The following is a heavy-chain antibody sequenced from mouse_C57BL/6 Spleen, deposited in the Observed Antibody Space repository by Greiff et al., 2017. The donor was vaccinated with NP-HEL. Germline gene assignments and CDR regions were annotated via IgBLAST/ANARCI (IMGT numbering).Heavy chain of an antibody. CDR1: GYTFTSYD. Sequence: QVHVKQSGPELVKPGASVKLSCKASGYTFTSYDINWVKQRPGQGLEWIGWIYPRDGSTKYNEKFKGKATLTVDTSSSTAYMELHSLTSEDSAVYFCARGIYYGNYYAMDYWGQGTSVTVSS. D-gene: IGHD2-1*01. CDR3: ARGIYYGNYYAMDY. V-gene: IGHV1-85*01. CDR2: IYPRDGST. J-gene: IGHJ4*01.